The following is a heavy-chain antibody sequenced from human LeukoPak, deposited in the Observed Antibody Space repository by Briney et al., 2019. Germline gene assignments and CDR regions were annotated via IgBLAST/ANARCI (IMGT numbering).Heavy chain of an antibody. V-gene: IGHV5-51*01. CDR3: ARRGYCSSTSCYDY. J-gene: IGHJ4*02. D-gene: IGHD2-2*01. CDR2: IYPGDSDT. CDR1: GYSFTTYW. Sequence: GESLKVSCKGSGYSFTTYWIGWVRQMPGKGPEWMGIIYPGDSDTRYSPSFQGQVTISADKSISTAYLQWSSLKASDTAMYYCARRGYCSSTSCYDYWGQGTLVTVSS.